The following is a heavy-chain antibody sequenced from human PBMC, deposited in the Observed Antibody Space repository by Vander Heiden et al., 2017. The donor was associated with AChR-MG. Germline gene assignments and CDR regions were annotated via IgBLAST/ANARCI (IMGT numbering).Heavy chain of an antibody. CDR2: IGRSTSDI. D-gene: IGHD1-26*01. CDR3: AKVSSESYHYYYYGMDV. CDR1: GFIFGSYG. V-gene: IGHV3-21*06. J-gene: IGHJ6*02. Sequence: EVQLVESGGGLVKPGGSLRLPCAASGFIFGSYGMNWVRQAPGKGLEWVSSIGRSTSDIYYADSVKGRFAISRDNAKNLMFLQMNSLRAEDTAVYYCAKVSSESYHYYYYGMDVWGQGTTVTVSS.